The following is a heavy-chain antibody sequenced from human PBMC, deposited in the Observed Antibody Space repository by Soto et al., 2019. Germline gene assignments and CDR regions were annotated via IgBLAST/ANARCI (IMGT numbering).Heavy chain of an antibody. V-gene: IGHV3-66*01. CDR2: IYSGGST. J-gene: IGHJ4*02. D-gene: IGHD6-6*01. CDR3: ARDAGSSSYADY. Sequence: EVQLVESGGGLVQPGGSLRLSCAASGFTVSSNYMSWVRQAPGKGLEWVSVIYSGGSTYYADSVKGRFTISRDNAKNTLYLEMNSLRAEDTAVYYCARDAGSSSYADYWGKGTLVTVSS. CDR1: GFTVSSNY.